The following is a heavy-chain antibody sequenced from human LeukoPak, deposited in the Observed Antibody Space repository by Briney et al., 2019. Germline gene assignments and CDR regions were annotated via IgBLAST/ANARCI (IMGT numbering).Heavy chain of an antibody. V-gene: IGHV3-23*01. D-gene: IGHD3-22*01. CDR3: TKDASYAREFDNSGFFLD. Sequence: GGSLSLSCAASGFTFSSYAMSWVRQTPGKGLEWVSSISGGGDSEYYADSVKGRFTISRDKSKNTLYVQMNSLRADDTAVYYCTKDASYAREFDNSGFFLDWGQGTLVTVSS. CDR2: ISGGGDSE. J-gene: IGHJ4*02. CDR1: GFTFSSYA.